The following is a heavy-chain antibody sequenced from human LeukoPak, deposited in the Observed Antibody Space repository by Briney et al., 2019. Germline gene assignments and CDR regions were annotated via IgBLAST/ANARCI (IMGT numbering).Heavy chain of an antibody. V-gene: IGHV3-7*01. CDR2: IKLDGRER. CDR3: VADGN. CDR1: GFIFSNYL. J-gene: IGHJ4*02. Sequence: GGSLRLSCAGSGFIFSNYLLTWVRQAPGKGLEWVANIKLDGRERHYVGSVKVRFTISRDNAMQTLFLQMNSLRAYDTPVYYVVADGNWGPGTLVTVPS.